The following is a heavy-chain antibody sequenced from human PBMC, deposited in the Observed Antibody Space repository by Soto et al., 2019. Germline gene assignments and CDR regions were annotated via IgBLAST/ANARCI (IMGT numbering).Heavy chain of an antibody. Sequence: QVQLVQSGAEVKKPGASVKVSCKASGYTFTSYDINWVRQATGQGLEWMGWMNPNSGNTGYAQKFQGRVTMSRNTSISTAYMELSSLRSEDTAVYYCAIRGYSSSWYYYYYDGMDVWGQGTTVTVSS. J-gene: IGHJ6*02. CDR3: AIRGYSSSWYYYYYDGMDV. D-gene: IGHD6-13*01. V-gene: IGHV1-8*01. CDR2: MNPNSGNT. CDR1: GYTFTSYD.